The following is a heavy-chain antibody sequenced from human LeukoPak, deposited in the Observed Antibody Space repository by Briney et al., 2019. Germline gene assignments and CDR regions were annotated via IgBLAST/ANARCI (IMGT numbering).Heavy chain of an antibody. CDR3: ARGSGSTAIRNWFDP. V-gene: IGHV4-59*01. D-gene: IGHD5-18*01. J-gene: IGHJ5*02. CDR2: IYYSGST. Sequence: PSETLSLTCAVYGGSFSGYYWSWIRQPPGKGLEWIGYIYYSGSTNYNPSLKSRVTISVDTSKNQFSLKLSSVTAADTAVYYCARGSGSTAIRNWFDPWGQGTLVTVSS. CDR1: GGSFSGYY.